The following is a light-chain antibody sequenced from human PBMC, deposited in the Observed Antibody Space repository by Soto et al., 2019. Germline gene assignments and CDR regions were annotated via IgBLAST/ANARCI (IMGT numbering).Light chain of an antibody. CDR2: GAS. Sequence: EIVLTQSPGTLSLSPGERATLSCRASQSVRSTYLAWYQQKPGQAPRLLIYGASKRQSGVPDRFSGGGSGTAFTLTISSLEPEDFAVYYCQQYSGSVTFGGGTKVDIK. CDR3: QQYSGSVT. CDR1: QSVRSTY. V-gene: IGKV3-20*01. J-gene: IGKJ4*01.